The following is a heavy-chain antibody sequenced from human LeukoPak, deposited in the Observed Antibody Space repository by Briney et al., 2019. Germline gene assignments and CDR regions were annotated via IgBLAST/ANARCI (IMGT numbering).Heavy chain of an antibody. CDR3: ARTSIGDTAMGYFDY. CDR2: IYYSGST. J-gene: IGHJ4*02. D-gene: IGHD5-18*01. Sequence: PSETLSLTCTVSGAFISSYYWSWIRQPPGKGLEWIGYIYYSGSTIYNPSLKSRVTISVDTSKNQFSLKLSSVTAADTAVYYCARTSIGDTAMGYFDYWGQGTLVTVSS. CDR1: GAFISSYY. V-gene: IGHV4-59*12.